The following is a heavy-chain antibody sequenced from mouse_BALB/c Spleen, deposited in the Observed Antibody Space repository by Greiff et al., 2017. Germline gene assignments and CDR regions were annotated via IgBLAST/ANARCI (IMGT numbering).Heavy chain of an antibody. CDR2: IWAGGST. V-gene: IGHV2-9*02. J-gene: IGHJ3*01. D-gene: IGHD2-10*02. CDR3: ARELYGNYLFAY. CDR1: GFSLTSYG. Sequence: VQLQQSGPGLVAPSQSLSITCTVSGFSLTSYGVHWVRQPPGKGLEWLGVIWAGGSTNYNSALMSRLSISKDNSKSQVFLKMNSLQTDDTAMYYCARELYGNYLFAYWGQGTLVTVSA.